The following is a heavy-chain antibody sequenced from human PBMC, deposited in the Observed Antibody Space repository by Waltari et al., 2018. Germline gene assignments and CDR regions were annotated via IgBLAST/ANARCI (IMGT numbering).Heavy chain of an antibody. Sequence: APGKGLEWVAVISYDGSNKYYVDSVKGRFTISRDNSKNTLYLQMNSLRAEDTAVYYCARDHIAAAGTFDYWGQGTLVTVSS. CDR2: ISYDGSNK. J-gene: IGHJ4*02. CDR3: ARDHIAAAGTFDY. D-gene: IGHD6-13*01. V-gene: IGHV3-30*04.